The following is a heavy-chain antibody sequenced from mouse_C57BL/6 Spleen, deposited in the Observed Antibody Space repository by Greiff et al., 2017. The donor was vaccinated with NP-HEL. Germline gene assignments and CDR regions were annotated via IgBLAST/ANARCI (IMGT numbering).Heavy chain of an antibody. V-gene: IGHV5-16*01. J-gene: IGHJ4*01. CDR2: INYDGSST. CDR1: GFTFSDYY. Sequence: EVQVVESEGGLVQPGSSMKLSCTASGFTFSDYYMAWVRQVPEKGLEWVANINYDGSSTYYLDSLKSRFIISRDNAKNILYLQMSSLKSEDTATYYCAREKRRAMDYWGQGTSVTVSS. CDR3: AREKRRAMDY.